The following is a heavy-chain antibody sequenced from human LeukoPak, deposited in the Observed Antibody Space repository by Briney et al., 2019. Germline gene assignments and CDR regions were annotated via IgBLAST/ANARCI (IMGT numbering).Heavy chain of an antibody. CDR3: AKAPEWLLLRLDY. D-gene: IGHD3-22*01. Sequence: GGSLRLSCAASGFTFSNACMSWVRQAPGKGLEWVSAISGSGGSTYYADSVKGRFTISRDNSKNTLYLQMNSLRAEDTAVYYCAKAPEWLLLRLDYWGQGTLVTVSS. J-gene: IGHJ4*02. CDR2: ISGSGGST. V-gene: IGHV3-23*01. CDR1: GFTFSNAC.